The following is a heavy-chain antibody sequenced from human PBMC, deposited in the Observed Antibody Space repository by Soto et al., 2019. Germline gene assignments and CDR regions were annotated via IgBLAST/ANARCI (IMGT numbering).Heavy chain of an antibody. D-gene: IGHD3-3*01. Sequence: QLHLVQSGAVVKKPGASVTVSCSASGYPVTAYYMHWVRQAPGRGLEWRGGINPATGAAKYTQTCQGRVTLARDASRSTVFMELSGLTSEDTAVFYGARGGGVGVAGSAAFDMWGQGTLVTVSS. J-gene: IGHJ3*02. CDR2: INPATGAA. CDR1: GYPVTAYY. CDR3: ARGGGVGVAGSAAFDM. V-gene: IGHV1-2*02.